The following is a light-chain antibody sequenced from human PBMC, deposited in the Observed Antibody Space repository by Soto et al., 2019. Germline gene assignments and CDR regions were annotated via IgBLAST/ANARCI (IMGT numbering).Light chain of an antibody. CDR2: DFN. V-gene: IGLV1-51*01. Sequence: QSLLTHPPSVSPDPGQKFTISCSGSTSNIPKNYVGWYRQVPGTAPELVIFDFNKRPSGIPDRSSASKSGTSAALVITGLKAGDEAVYYCGTWDTKIRARVFGGGTKVPVL. J-gene: IGLJ2*01. CDR3: GTWDTKIRARV. CDR1: TSNIPKNY.